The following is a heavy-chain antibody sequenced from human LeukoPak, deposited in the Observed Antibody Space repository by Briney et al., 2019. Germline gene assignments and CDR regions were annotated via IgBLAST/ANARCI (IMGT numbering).Heavy chain of an antibody. V-gene: IGHV4-4*02. J-gene: IGHJ3*02. Sequence: SETLSLTCIVSGGSISSSNWWSWVRQPPGKGPEWIGEIYHSGSTNYKPSLKSRVTISVDESKNQFSLKLSSVTAADTAVYYCAGAHCGGDCYSGRAFDIWGQGTMVTVSS. CDR3: AGAHCGGDCYSGRAFDI. CDR2: IYHSGST. D-gene: IGHD2-21*02. CDR1: GGSISSSNW.